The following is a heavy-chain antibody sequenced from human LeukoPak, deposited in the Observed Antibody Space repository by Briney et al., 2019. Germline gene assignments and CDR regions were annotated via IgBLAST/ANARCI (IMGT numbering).Heavy chain of an antibody. CDR1: GFTLSSYA. J-gene: IGHJ6*02. CDR2: ISGNGGST. D-gene: IGHD2-2*01. V-gene: IGHV3-23*01. CDR3: ARDRREGFDCSSTSCPYYYSGMDV. Sequence: GGSLRLSCAASGFTLSSYAMSWVRQAPGKGLEWVSSISGNGGSTYYAVSVQGRFTISRDNSKNSLYLQMSSLRAEDTAVYYCARDRREGFDCSSTSCPYYYSGMDVWGQGTTVTVSS.